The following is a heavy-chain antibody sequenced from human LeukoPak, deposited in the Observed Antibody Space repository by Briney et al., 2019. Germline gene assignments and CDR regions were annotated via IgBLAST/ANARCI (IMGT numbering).Heavy chain of an antibody. Sequence: GGSLRLSCAASGFTFSGSAMHWVRQASGKGLEWVGRIRSKANSYATAYAASVKGRFTISRDDSKNTAYLQMNSLRAEDTAVYYCARDRGCTNGVCYGFDYWGQGTLVTVSS. CDR1: GFTFSGSA. CDR2: IRSKANSYAT. D-gene: IGHD2-8*01. CDR3: ARDRGCTNGVCYGFDY. J-gene: IGHJ4*02. V-gene: IGHV3-73*01.